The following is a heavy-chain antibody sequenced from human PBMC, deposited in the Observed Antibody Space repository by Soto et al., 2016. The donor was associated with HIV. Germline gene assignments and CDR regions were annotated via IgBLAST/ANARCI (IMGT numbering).Heavy chain of an antibody. CDR1: TGSISTNPYY. CDR3: ARLVAPYDYSLGDNLGYFDN. CDR2: IYLSGTT. V-gene: IGHV4-39*01. D-gene: IGHD3-16*01. J-gene: IGHJ4*02. Sequence: QLQLQESGPGLVKPSETLSLTCTVSTGSISTNPYYWGWIRQPPGKGLEWIGNIYLSGTTYYNPSLKSRVTISIDTSKNQFSLKLTSLTTADTAMYYCARLVAPYDYSLGDNLGYFDNWGQGTLVTVSS.